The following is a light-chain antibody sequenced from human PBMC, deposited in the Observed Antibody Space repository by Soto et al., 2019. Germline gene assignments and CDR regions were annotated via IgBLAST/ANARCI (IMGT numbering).Light chain of an antibody. J-gene: IGLJ2*01. V-gene: IGLV2-8*01. Sequence: QSSLTQPPSSSGSPGQSVTISCTGTSSDVGAYNYVSWYQQHPGRAPNLLIYEVTGRPSGVPDRFSGSKSGNTASLAVSGLQAEDEADYYCSSYAGNNNVIFGGGNKVPVL. CDR3: SSYAGNNNVI. CDR2: EVT. CDR1: SSDVGAYNY.